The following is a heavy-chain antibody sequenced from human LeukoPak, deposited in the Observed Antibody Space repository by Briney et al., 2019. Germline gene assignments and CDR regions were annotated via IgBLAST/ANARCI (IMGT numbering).Heavy chain of an antibody. V-gene: IGHV4-39*07. CDR3: ARGTSLVVPAAPQGMDV. CDR2: INHSGST. J-gene: IGHJ6*02. CDR1: GGSISSSSYY. D-gene: IGHD2-2*01. Sequence: SETLSLTCTVSGGSISSSSYYWGWIRQPPGKGLEWIGEINHSGSTNYNPSLKSRVTISVDTSKNQFSLKLSSVTAADTAVYYCARGTSLVVPAAPQGMDVWGQGTTVTVSS.